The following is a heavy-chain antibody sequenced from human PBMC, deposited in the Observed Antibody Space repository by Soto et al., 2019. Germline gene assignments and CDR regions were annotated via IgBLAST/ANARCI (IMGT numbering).Heavy chain of an antibody. J-gene: IGHJ6*02. Sequence: ASVKVSCKASGYTFTTFDINWVRQAPGQGLAWMGWVNPDSGNTGYAQSFQGRVTMARNTSINTAYMELSSLRSEDTAVYYCALLAHETHVMDVWGQGTTVTVSS. V-gene: IGHV1-8*01. CDR3: ALLAHETHVMDV. CDR2: VNPDSGNT. CDR1: GYTFTTFD.